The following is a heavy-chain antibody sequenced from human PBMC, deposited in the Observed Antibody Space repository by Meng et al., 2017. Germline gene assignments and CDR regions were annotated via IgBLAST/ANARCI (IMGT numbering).Heavy chain of an antibody. CDR1: GDPFTNYG. D-gene: IGHD5-18*01. CDR2: ITAHSGST. CDR3: ARDQKYSFGTYFFDY. Sequence: ASVKVSCKASGDPFTNYGISWVRQTPGQGLEWVGCITAHSGSTNYAQKFQGRVTMTTDTSTNTAYMELRSLTSDDTAVYYCARDQKYSFGTYFFDYWGQGTLVTVSS. V-gene: IGHV1-18*01. J-gene: IGHJ4*02.